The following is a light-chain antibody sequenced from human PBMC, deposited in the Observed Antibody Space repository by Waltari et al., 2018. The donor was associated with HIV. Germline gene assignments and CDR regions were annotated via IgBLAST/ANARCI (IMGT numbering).Light chain of an antibody. J-gene: IGKJ4*02. CDR3: QQYYSTPRT. V-gene: IGKV4-1*01. Sequence: DIVMTQSPDSLAVSLGERATINCKSSQRVLYSSNNKNYLAWYQQKPGQPPKLLIYWASTRESGVPYRFSGSGSGTEFTHTISSLQAEDVAVYYCQQYYSTPRTFGGGTTVEIK. CDR2: WAS. CDR1: QRVLYSSNNKNY.